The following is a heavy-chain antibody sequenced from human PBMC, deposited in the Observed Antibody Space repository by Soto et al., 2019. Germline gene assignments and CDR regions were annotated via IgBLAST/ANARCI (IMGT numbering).Heavy chain of an antibody. J-gene: IGHJ4*02. CDR2: ISAYNGNT. CDR3: ARDRDDILTGTDFDY. Sequence: ASVKVSCKTSGYTFTDYDINWVRQAPGQGLEWMGWISAYNGNTNYAQKLQGRVTMTTDTSTSTAYMELRSLRSDDTAVYYCARDRDDILTGTDFDYWGQGTLVTVSS. CDR1: GYTFTDYD. V-gene: IGHV1-18*01. D-gene: IGHD3-9*01.